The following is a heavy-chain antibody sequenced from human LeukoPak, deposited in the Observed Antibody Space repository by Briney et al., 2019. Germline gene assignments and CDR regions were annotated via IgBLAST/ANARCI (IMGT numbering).Heavy chain of an antibody. CDR1: GFSFTDYP. CDR2: IRTTAEGAKYA. CDR3: ARDKGGNGYFDY. D-gene: IGHD4-23*01. Sequence: GGSLRLSCATSGFSFTDYPMNWVRQAPGKGLEWISNIRTTAEGAKYAYYADSVKGRVTISRDDGKNTLYLHMNSLRDDDTAVYYCARDKGGNGYFDYWGQGTLVTVSS. V-gene: IGHV3-48*02. J-gene: IGHJ4*02.